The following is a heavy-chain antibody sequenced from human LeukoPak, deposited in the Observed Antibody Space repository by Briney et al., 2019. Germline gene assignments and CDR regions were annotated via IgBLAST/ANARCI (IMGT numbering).Heavy chain of an antibody. J-gene: IGHJ3*02. CDR3: ARLNPTTGTDAFDI. V-gene: IGHV4-39*01. CDR1: GGSISSSTYY. Sequence: SATLSLTCTVSGGSISSSTYYWGWIRQPPGKGLEWIGNFYYSGSTYYNPSLKSRVTMSVDTSKNQFSLRLSSVTAPDTAVYYCARLNPTTGTDAFDIWGQGTLVTVSS. CDR2: FYYSGST. D-gene: IGHD4-17*01.